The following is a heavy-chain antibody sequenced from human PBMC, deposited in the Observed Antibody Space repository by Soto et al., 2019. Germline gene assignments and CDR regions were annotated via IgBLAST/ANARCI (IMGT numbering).Heavy chain of an antibody. CDR3: ARDGLPSSLSRYYFDY. CDR1: GFTFSSYS. J-gene: IGHJ4*02. D-gene: IGHD6-13*01. Sequence: GGSLRLSCAASGFTFSSYSMNWVRQAPGKGLEWVSYISSSSSTIYYADSVKGRFTISRDNAKNSLYLQMNSLRAEDTAVYYCARDGLPSSLSRYYFDYWGQGTLVTAPQ. V-gene: IGHV3-48*01. CDR2: ISSSSSTI.